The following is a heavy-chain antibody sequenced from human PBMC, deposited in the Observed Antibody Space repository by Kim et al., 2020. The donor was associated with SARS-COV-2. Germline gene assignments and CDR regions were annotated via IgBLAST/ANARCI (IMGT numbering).Heavy chain of an antibody. CDR1: GGTFSSYA. Sequence: SVKVSCKASGGTFSSYAISWVRQAPGQGLEWMGGIIPIFGTANYAQKFQGRVTITADESTSTAYMELSSLRSEDTAVYYCASLTKIGYYYGMDVWGQGTTVTVSS. CDR2: IIPIFGTA. V-gene: IGHV1-69*13. D-gene: IGHD2-8*01. CDR3: ASLTKIGYYYGMDV. J-gene: IGHJ6*02.